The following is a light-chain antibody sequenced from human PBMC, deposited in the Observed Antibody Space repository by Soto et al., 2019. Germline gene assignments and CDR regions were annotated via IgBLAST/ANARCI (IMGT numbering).Light chain of an antibody. Sequence: EIVLTQSPGTLSLSAGGRATLSCRTSQTLSSSFLAWYQQTPGQAPRLLIYDTSTRAIDIPDRFSGSGSGTDFTLTISRLEPEDFAVYYCQQYGYLGTFGQGTKVDIK. CDR1: QTLSSSF. V-gene: IGKV3-20*01. J-gene: IGKJ1*01. CDR3: QQYGYLGT. CDR2: DTS.